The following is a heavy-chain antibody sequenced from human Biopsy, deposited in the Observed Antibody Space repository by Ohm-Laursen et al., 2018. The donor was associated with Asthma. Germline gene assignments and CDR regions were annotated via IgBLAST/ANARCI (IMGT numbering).Heavy chain of an antibody. CDR1: GFTLSSYA. Sequence: SLRLSCAAAGFTLSSYAIHWVRQSPGKGPEWVALISHDGRESGYVDSVRGRFTISRDNSKNTLYLQMSSLRTEDTAVYYCAKRRGYSGHDNDYWGQGTLVTVSS. CDR3: AKRRGYSGHDNDY. V-gene: IGHV3-30*18. CDR2: ISHDGRES. J-gene: IGHJ4*02. D-gene: IGHD5-12*01.